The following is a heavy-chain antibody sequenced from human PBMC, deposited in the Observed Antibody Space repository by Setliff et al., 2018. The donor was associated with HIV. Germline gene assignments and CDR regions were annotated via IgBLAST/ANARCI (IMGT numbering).Heavy chain of an antibody. V-gene: IGHV4-34*01. Sequence: SETLSLTCAVYGESFSGYYWSWIRQSPGKGLEWIGEMNDSGSTNYNPSLKSRVTISVDTSKNQFSLKLSSVTAADTAVYYCARGIAAAGRWGQGTLVTVSS. CDR1: GESFSGYY. CDR2: MNDSGST. J-gene: IGHJ4*02. CDR3: ARGIAAAGR. D-gene: IGHD6-13*01.